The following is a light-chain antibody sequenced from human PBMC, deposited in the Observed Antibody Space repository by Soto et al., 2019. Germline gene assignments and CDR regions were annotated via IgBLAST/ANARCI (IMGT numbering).Light chain of an antibody. Sequence: QSALTQPASVSGSPGQSITISCTGTSSDVGGYNYVSWYQQHPGKAPKLMIYDVSNRPSGVSNRFSGSKSGNTASLTISGLQAEDEADYYCSSYKSSSKVCGTGTKVTVL. CDR1: SSDVGGYNY. CDR2: DVS. V-gene: IGLV2-14*01. CDR3: SSYKSSSKV. J-gene: IGLJ1*01.